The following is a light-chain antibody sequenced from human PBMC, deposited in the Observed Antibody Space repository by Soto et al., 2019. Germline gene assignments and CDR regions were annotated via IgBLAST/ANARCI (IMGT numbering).Light chain of an antibody. CDR2: GAS. CDR3: QQLKSYPRS. Sequence: DIQLTQSPSFLSASVGDRVTITCRASQAISTYLAWFQQKPGKPPKLLIYGASTLHSGVPSRFSGSGSETEFTLTISSLQPADFATYYCQQLKSYPRSFGGGTKVEIK. CDR1: QAISTY. V-gene: IGKV1-9*01. J-gene: IGKJ4*01.